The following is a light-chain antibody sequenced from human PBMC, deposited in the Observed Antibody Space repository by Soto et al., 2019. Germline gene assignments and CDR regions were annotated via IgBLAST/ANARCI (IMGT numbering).Light chain of an antibody. CDR2: DAS. CDR1: QSVRNN. J-gene: IGKJ4*01. CDR3: QQNNNWPPLT. Sequence: EIVMTQSPATLSVSSGKRATLSCRASQSVRNNLAWYQHRPGQAPRLLIFDASTRASGVSARFSGSGSGTVFTLTISSLHSEFLAFYYLQQNNNWPPLTFGEGTKVDIK. V-gene: IGKV3-15*01.